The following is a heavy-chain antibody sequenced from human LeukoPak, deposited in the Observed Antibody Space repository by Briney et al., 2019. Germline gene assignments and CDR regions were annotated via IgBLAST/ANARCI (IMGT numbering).Heavy chain of an antibody. CDR1: GYTFTGYY. V-gene: IGHV1-2*02. Sequence: ASVKVPCKASGYTFTGYYMHWVRQAPGQGLEWMGWINPNSGGTNYAQKFQGRVTITRDTSISTAYMELSRLRSDDTAVYYCARVPRTSQRYFDWLLDSYYFDYWGQGTLVTVSS. CDR2: INPNSGGT. CDR3: ARVPRTSQRYFDWLLDSYYFDY. J-gene: IGHJ4*02. D-gene: IGHD3-9*01.